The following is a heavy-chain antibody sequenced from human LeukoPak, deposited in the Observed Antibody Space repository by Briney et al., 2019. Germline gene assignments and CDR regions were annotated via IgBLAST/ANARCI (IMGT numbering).Heavy chain of an antibody. CDR1: GFTFSSYA. J-gene: IGHJ4*02. Sequence: PGGSLRLSCAASGFTFSSYAMNWVRQAPGKGLEWVSALSGSGGNTNYADSVKGRFTISRDNSKNTLYLQMNSLRAEDTAVYYRAKGNGENYYDSSGYYFWGQGTLVTVSS. D-gene: IGHD3-22*01. CDR3: AKGNGENYYDSSGYYF. CDR2: LSGSGGNT. V-gene: IGHV3-23*01.